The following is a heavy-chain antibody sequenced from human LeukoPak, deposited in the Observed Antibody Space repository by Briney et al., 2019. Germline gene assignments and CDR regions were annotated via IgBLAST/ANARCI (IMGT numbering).Heavy chain of an antibody. Sequence: PGGTLRLSCAASGFTFSSYGMSWVRQAPGKGLEWVSAISGSGGSTYYADSVKGRFTISRDNSKNTLYLQMNSLRAEDTAVYYCARFYSGYDRTTDYWGQGTLVTVSS. CDR1: GFTFSSYG. V-gene: IGHV3-23*01. D-gene: IGHD5-12*01. CDR3: ARFYSGYDRTTDY. CDR2: ISGSGGST. J-gene: IGHJ4*02.